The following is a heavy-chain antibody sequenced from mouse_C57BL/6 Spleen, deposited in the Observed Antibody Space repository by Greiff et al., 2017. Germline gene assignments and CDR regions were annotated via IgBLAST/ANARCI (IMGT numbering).Heavy chain of an antibody. D-gene: IGHD1-1*01. CDR2: ISNGGGST. V-gene: IGHV5-12*01. CDR1: GFTFSDYY. CDR3: AREDYGSSPLFAY. J-gene: IGHJ3*01. Sequence: EVQRVESGGGLVQPGGSLKLSCAASGFTFSDYYMYWVRQTPEKRLEWVAYISNGGGSTYYPDTVKGRFTISRDNAKNTLYLQMSRLKSEDTAMYYCAREDYGSSPLFAYWGQGTLVTVSA.